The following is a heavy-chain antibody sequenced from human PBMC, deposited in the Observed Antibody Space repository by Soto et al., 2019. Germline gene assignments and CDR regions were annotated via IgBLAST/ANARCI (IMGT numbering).Heavy chain of an antibody. D-gene: IGHD2-2*01. Sequence: EVQLVESGGGLVKPGGSLRLSCAASGFTFSNYGMNWVRQAPGKGLEWVSSISSSGNYMYYADPVKGRFTISRDNAKNSLYLQMNSLRAEDTAVYYCARDCSSTSCYGGHFDYWGQGTLVTVSS. J-gene: IGHJ4*02. V-gene: IGHV3-21*01. CDR3: ARDCSSTSCYGGHFDY. CDR1: GFTFSNYG. CDR2: ISSSGNYM.